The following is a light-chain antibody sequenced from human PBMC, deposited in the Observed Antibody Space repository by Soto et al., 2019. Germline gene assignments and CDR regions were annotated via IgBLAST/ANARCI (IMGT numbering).Light chain of an antibody. J-gene: IGLJ1*01. CDR2: EVS. Sequence: QSALTQPPSASGSPGQSVTITCSGTSSDVGEENYVSWYQQHPGKVPKLILYEVSERPSGVPDRFSGSKSSNTASLTVSGLQAEDEADYYCSSYAGSNNFVFGTGTKVTVL. V-gene: IGLV2-8*01. CDR1: SSDVGEENY. CDR3: SSYAGSNNFV.